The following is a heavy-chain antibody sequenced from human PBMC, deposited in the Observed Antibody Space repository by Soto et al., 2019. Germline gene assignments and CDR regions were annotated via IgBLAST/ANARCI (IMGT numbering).Heavy chain of an antibody. CDR2: INPNSGGT. CDR1: GYTFTGYY. V-gene: IGHV1-2*04. CDR3: ARDPYSSSWYGWFDP. Sequence: ASVKVSCKXSGYTFTGYYMHWVRQVPGQGLEWMGWINPNSGGTNYAQKFQGWVTMTRDTSISTAYMELSRLRSDDTAVYYCARDPYSSSWYGWFDPWGQGTLVTVSS. J-gene: IGHJ5*02. D-gene: IGHD6-13*01.